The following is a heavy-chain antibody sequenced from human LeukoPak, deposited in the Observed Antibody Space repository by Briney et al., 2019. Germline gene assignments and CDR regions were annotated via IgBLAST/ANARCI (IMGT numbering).Heavy chain of an antibody. D-gene: IGHD3-10*02. Sequence: PGGSLRLSCAASGFNLTNYAMHWVRQAPGKGLEWVTLISYSGDNKYYADSVKGRFTFSRDNAKNSLYLQMNSLRAEDTAVYYCAELGITMIGGVWGKGTTVTISS. CDR3: AELGITMIGGV. CDR2: ISYSGDNK. J-gene: IGHJ6*04. CDR1: GFNLTNYA. V-gene: IGHV3-30*04.